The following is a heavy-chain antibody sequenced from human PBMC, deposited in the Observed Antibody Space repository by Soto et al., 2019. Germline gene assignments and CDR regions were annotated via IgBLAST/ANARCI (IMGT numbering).Heavy chain of an antibody. D-gene: IGHD3-16*01. J-gene: IGHJ4*02. Sequence: WGSLRLSCAASGFTFITYEMIWVRQAPGQGLEWVSYISTSGSTRSYADSVKGRFTISSDNAKNSLYLQMNRLRAEDSAVYYCATYPWGSSIDYWGQCTLVTAPS. CDR1: GFTFITYE. CDR2: ISTSGSTR. V-gene: IGHV3-48*03. CDR3: ATYPWGSSIDY.